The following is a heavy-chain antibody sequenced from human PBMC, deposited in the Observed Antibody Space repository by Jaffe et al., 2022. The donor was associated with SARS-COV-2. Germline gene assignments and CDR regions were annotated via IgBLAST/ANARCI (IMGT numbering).Heavy chain of an antibody. J-gene: IGHJ1*01. CDR3: ATHPGFCGRGCYPHRFEL. Sequence: QVQLQTSGPGLVRSSETLSLKCSVSRDSGHAWGWIRRPPGKPLEWIASVNRINGATAYNPLHESRVSIYLDSSETEMSLIIRSLTAADAGVYFCATHPGFCGRGCYPHRFELWGQGAPVYVSS. V-gene: IGHV4-4*08. CDR2: VNRINGAT. CDR1: RDSGHA. D-gene: IGHD2-21*02.